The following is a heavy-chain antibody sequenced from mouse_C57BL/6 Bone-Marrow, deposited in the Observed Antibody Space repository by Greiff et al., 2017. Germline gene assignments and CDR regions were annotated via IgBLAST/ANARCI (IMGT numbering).Heavy chain of an antibody. Sequence: EVQRVESGGGLVQPGGSLKLSCAASGFTFSDYYMYWVRQTPEKRLEWVAYISNGGGSTYYPDTVKGRFTISRDNAKNTLYLQMSRLKSEDTAMYYCARRGYYSYYYAMDYWGQGTSVTVSS. J-gene: IGHJ4*01. D-gene: IGHD2-12*01. CDR3: ARRGYYSYYYAMDY. CDR1: GFTFSDYY. V-gene: IGHV5-12*01. CDR2: ISNGGGST.